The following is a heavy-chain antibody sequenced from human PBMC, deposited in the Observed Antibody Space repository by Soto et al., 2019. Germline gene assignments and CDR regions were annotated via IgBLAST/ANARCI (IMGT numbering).Heavy chain of an antibody. CDR3: GRGPSPRAPAGGTPYYYAMDV. CDR1: GYGFTACD. J-gene: IGHJ6*02. V-gene: IGHV1-8*02. D-gene: IGHD6-13*01. CDR2: MNPINGAT. Sequence: ASVKVSCEASGYGFTACDINWVRQASGQGLEWMGWMNPINGATGSARRFQGRVSMTRNTATATAYLELTSLRSDDSAVYYCGRGPSPRAPAGGTPYYYAMDVWGQGTTVTVS.